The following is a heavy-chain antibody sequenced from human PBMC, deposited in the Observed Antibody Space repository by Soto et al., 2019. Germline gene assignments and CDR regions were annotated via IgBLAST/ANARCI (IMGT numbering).Heavy chain of an antibody. CDR2: ISGSGGST. D-gene: IGHD2-2*03. CDR3: AKDRVGIVVVPAAMDV. CDR1: GFTFSSYA. J-gene: IGHJ6*02. Sequence: EVQLLESGGGLVQPGGSLRLSCAASGFTFSSYAMSWVRQAPGKGLEWVSAISGSGGSTYYADSVKGRFTISRDNSKNSLYLQMNSLRAEDTALYYCAKDRVGIVVVPAAMDVWGQGTTVTVSS. V-gene: IGHV3-23*01.